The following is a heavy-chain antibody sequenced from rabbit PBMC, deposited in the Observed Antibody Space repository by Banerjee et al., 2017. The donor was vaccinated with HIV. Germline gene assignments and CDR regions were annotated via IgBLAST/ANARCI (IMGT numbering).Heavy chain of an antibody. V-gene: IGHV1S45*01. CDR2: IYNGDGST. CDR3: ARDAYGGYGGHGYGLDL. J-gene: IGHJ3*01. CDR1: GFSFSSSYY. D-gene: IGHD2-1*01. Sequence: QEQLVESGGGLVQPEGSLTLTCTASGFSFSSSYYMCWVRQAPGKRPEWIACIYNGDGSTAYASWAKGRFTISKTSSTTVTLQMTSLTAADTATYFCARDAYGGYGGHGYGLDLWGQGTLVTVS.